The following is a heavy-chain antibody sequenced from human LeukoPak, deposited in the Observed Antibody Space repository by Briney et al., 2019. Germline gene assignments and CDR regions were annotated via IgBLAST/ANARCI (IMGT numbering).Heavy chain of an antibody. J-gene: IGHJ6*02. CDR2: ISSSGSTI. CDR1: GFTFSSYE. V-gene: IGHV3-48*03. CDR3: ARDSFEGYYHYYGMDV. Sequence: PGGSLRLSCAASGFTFSSYEMNWVRQAPGKGLEWVSYISSSGSTIYYADSVKGRFTISRDNAKNSLYLQMNSLRAEDTAVYYCARDSFEGYYHYYGMDVWGQGTTVTVSS.